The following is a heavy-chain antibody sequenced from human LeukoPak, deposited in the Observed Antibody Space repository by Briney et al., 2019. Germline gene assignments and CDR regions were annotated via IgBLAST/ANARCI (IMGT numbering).Heavy chain of an antibody. V-gene: IGHV1-2*02. J-gene: IGHJ6*02. CDR2: INPNSGGT. CDR3: ARDTVGGYGMDV. Sequence: ASVKVSRKASVYTFTGYYMHWLRQAPGQGLEWMGWINPNSGGTNYAQKFQGRVTLTRDTSISTAYMELSRLRSDDTAVYYCARDTVGGYGMDVWGQGTTVTVSS. D-gene: IGHD3-16*01. CDR1: VYTFTGYY.